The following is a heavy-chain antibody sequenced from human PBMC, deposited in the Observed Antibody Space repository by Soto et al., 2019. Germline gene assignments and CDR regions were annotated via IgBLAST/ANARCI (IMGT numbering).Heavy chain of an antibody. CDR3: VREMATLTGYFDY. V-gene: IGHV3-11*01. CDR2: IYFRGTTI. D-gene: IGHD5-12*01. Sequence: PSETLSLTCTVSGGSISSYYWNWIRQPPGKGLEWIGYIYFRGTTIYYADSVRGRFTISRDNAKNSLYLQMNSLRAEDTAVYYCVREMATLTGYFDYWGQGALVTVSS. CDR1: GGSISSYY. J-gene: IGHJ4*02.